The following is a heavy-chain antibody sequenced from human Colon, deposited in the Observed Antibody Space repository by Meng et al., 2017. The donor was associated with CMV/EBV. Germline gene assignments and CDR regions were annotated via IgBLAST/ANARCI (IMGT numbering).Heavy chain of an antibody. CDR3: ARGFRGYSYGYLFDY. CDR2: INWNGGST. J-gene: IGHJ4*02. Sequence: SGFTFDDYGMSWVRQAPGKGLEWVSGINWNGGSTGYADSVKGRFTISRDNAKNSLYLQMNSLRAEDTALYYCARGFRGYSYGYLFDYWGQGTLVTVSS. V-gene: IGHV3-20*03. D-gene: IGHD5-18*01. CDR1: GFTFDDYG.